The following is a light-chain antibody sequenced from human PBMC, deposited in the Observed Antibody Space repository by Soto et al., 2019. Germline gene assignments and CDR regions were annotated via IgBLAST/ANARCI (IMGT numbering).Light chain of an antibody. J-gene: IGKJ1*01. V-gene: IGKV1-5*01. Sequence: DLQITPSPSSQSSSVGHRVTITFQASQDISNYLNWYQQKPGKAPKLLIYDASSLESGVPSRFSGSGSGTEFTLTISSLQPDDFATYYCQQYNSYTWTFGQGTKVDIK. CDR2: DAS. CDR1: QDISNY. CDR3: QQYNSYTWT.